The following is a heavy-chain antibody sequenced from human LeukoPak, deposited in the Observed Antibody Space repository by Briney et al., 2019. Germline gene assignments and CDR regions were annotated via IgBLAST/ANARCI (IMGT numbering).Heavy chain of an antibody. CDR2: MYYSGST. J-gene: IGHJ6*03. CDR3: ARVSWFPGTSYYYMDV. V-gene: IGHV4-39*07. Sequence: SETLSLTCTVPGGSISSSNYYWGWIRQPPGTGLEWIVNMYYSGSTYYNPSLKSRVTISVDTSKNHFSLKLSSVTAADTAVYYCARVSWFPGTSYYYMDVWGKGTTVTVSS. D-gene: IGHD1-1*01. CDR1: GGSISSSNYY.